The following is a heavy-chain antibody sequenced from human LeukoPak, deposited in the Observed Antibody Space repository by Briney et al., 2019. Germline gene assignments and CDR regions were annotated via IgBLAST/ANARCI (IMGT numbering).Heavy chain of an antibody. D-gene: IGHD3-10*01. V-gene: IGHV3-7*01. Sequence: GGSLRLSCAASGFTFGTYWMSWVRQAPGKGLEWVATIQQDGSEKYYVDSVKGRFTISRDNAKNSLYLQINSLRAEDTAVYYCARGHYQIELWGQGTLVTVSS. CDR2: IQQDGSEK. J-gene: IGHJ4*02. CDR1: GFTFGTYW. CDR3: ARGHYQIEL.